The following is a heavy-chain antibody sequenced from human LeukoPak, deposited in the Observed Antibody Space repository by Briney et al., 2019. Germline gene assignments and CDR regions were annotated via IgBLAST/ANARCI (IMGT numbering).Heavy chain of an antibody. D-gene: IGHD3-22*01. J-gene: IGHJ3*02. CDR3: ARDYGYYDSSFDI. CDR2: INPNSGGT. Sequence: GASVKVSCKASGYTFTGYYMHWVRQAPGQGLEWMGWINPNSGGTNYAQKFQGRVTMTRDTSISIAYMELSRLRSDDTAVYYCARDYGYYDSSFDIWGQGTMVTVSS. V-gene: IGHV1-2*02. CDR1: GYTFTGYY.